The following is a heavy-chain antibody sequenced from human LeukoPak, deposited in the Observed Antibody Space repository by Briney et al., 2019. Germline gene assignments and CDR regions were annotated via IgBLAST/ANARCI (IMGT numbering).Heavy chain of an antibody. CDR1: GFTFSSYA. Sequence: GGSLRLSCAASGFTFSSYAMSWVRQAPGKGLEWVSAISGSGGSTYYADSVKGRFTVSRDNAKNTLFLQMNSLRAEDTAVYYCLKDDSYRLQWGQGTLVTVSS. CDR2: ISGSGGST. CDR3: LKDDSYRLQ. J-gene: IGHJ4*02. V-gene: IGHV3-23*01. D-gene: IGHD2-2*01.